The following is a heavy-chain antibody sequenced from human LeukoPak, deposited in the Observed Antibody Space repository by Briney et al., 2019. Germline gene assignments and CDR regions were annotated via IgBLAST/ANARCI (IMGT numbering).Heavy chain of an antibody. D-gene: IGHD3-10*01. J-gene: IGHJ6*03. CDR1: GYTFTSYG. CDR3: ARGGLLWFGESFVPPYYYYMDV. CDR2: ISAYNGNT. Sequence: ASVKVSCKASGYTFTSYGISWVRQAPGQGLEWMGWISAYNGNTNYAQKLQGRVTMTTDTSTSTAYMELRSLRSDDTAVYYCARGGLLWFGESFVPPYYYYMDVWGKGTTVTISS. V-gene: IGHV1-18*01.